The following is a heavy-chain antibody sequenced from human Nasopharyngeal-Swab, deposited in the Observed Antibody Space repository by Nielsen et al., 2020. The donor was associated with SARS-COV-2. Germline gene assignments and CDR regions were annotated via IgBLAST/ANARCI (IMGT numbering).Heavy chain of an antibody. CDR2: ITDTGRT. CDR1: AASVTTYY. J-gene: IGHJ5*02. CDR3: AGIPYGDGHSSYGWFDL. V-gene: IGHV4-59*02. Sequence: SETLSLTCTVSAASVTTYYWGWIRQSPGKGLEWIAYITDTGRTKYNPSLETRVTISQDTSRTRFSLRLTSVTAAETAMYYCAGIPYGDGHSSYGWFDLWGQGILVTVSS. D-gene: IGHD2-21*01.